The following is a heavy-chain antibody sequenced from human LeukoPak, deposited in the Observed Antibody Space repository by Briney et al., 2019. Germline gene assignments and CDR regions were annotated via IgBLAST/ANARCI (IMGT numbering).Heavy chain of an antibody. CDR2: IIPILGIA. V-gene: IGHV1-69*04. CDR3: AREFYYYDSSGQIDY. J-gene: IGHJ4*02. Sequence: SVKVSCKASGGTFSSYTISWVRQAPGQGLEWTGRIIPILGIANYAQKFQGRVTITADKSTSTASMELSSLRSEDTAVYYCAREFYYYDSSGQIDYWGQGTLVTVSS. CDR1: GGTFSSYT. D-gene: IGHD3-22*01.